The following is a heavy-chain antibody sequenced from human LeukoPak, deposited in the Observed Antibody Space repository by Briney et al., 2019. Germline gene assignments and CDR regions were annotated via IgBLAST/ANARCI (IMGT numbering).Heavy chain of an antibody. Sequence: GGSLRLSCGASGFTFSTTWMHWVRQAPGQGLEWVAFIRYDGSHEYYADSVKGRFTISRDNSKNTLYLQMNSVRSEDTALYYCAKPSGSGVDYWGQGTRVTVSS. D-gene: IGHD1-26*01. CDR3: AKPSGSGVDY. CDR1: GFTFSTTW. CDR2: IRYDGSHE. J-gene: IGHJ4*01. V-gene: IGHV3-30*02.